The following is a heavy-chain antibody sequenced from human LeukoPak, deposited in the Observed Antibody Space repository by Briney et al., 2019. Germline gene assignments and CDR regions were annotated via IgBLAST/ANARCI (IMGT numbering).Heavy chain of an antibody. J-gene: IGHJ5*02. D-gene: IGHD6-6*01. CDR1: GYYFTNYW. V-gene: IGHV5-10-1*01. CDR3: TRRWAAQNNWFGP. CDR2: IDPSDSYT. Sequence: KRGESLKISCKASGYYFTNYWITWVRQMPGKGLEWMGRIDPSDSYTYYSPSFQGHVTISADKSTSTAYLQWSSLQASDTAIYYCTRRWAAQNNWFGPWGQGTLVTVSS.